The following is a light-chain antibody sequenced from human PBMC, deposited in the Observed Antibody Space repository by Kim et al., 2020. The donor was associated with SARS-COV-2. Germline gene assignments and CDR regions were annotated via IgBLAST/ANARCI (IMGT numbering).Light chain of an antibody. CDR3: LQFFIYPRT. Sequence: SVDDRVTITCRASQYNSNYLAWYQQNPGKAPKLLIYAVSTLASGVPSRFSGSGSETEFALTISSLQPEDFATYSCLQFFIYPRTFGQGTKVDIK. V-gene: IGKV1-9*01. J-gene: IGKJ1*01. CDR2: AVS. CDR1: QYNSNY.